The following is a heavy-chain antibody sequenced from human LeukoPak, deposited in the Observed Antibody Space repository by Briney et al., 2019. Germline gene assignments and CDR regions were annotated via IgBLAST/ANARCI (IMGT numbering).Heavy chain of an antibody. V-gene: IGHV1-2*02. CDR3: ARSQNEYSSSWYIPYYGMHV. D-gene: IGHD6-13*01. CDR1: GYTFTGYY. CDR2: INPNSGGT. J-gene: IGHJ6*02. Sequence: ASVKVSCKASGYTFTGYYMHWVRQAPGQGLEWMGWINPNSGGTNYAQKFQGRVTTTRDTSISTAYMELSRLRSDDTAVYYCARSQNEYSSSWYIPYYGMHVWGQGTTVTVSS.